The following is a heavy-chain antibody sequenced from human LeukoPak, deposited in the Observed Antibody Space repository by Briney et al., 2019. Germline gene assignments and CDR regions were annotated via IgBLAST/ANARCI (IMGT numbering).Heavy chain of an antibody. Sequence: PGGSLRLSCVASGYNFSPYWMSWVRQTPGKGLEWVASISNGGYATYYVDSVTGRFTISRDDAKNSSFLQMNGLGADDTAVYYCTRENYVPDSWGQGTLVTVSS. D-gene: IGHD3-10*02. J-gene: IGHJ4*02. CDR3: TRENYVPDS. CDR1: GYNFSPYW. CDR2: ISNGGYAT. V-gene: IGHV3-7*03.